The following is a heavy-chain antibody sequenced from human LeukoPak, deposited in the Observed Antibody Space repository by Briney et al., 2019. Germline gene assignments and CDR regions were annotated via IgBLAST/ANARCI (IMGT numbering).Heavy chain of an antibody. CDR3: ARAPTVITMVRGVLLLKYYFDY. Sequence: SQTLSLTCAISGDSVSSNSAAWHWIRQSPSRGLEWLGRTYYRSKWYNDYAVSVKSRITINPDTSKNQFSLQLNSVSPEDTAVYYCARAPTVITMVRGVLLLKYYFDYWGQGTLVTVSS. D-gene: IGHD3-10*01. J-gene: IGHJ4*02. CDR1: GDSVSSNSAA. CDR2: TYYRSKWYN. V-gene: IGHV6-1*01.